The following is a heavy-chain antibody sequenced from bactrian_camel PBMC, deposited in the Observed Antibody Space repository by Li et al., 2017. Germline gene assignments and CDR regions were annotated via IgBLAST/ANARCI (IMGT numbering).Heavy chain of an antibody. CDR2: IESDGKV. D-gene: IGHD3*01. V-gene: IGHV3S55*01. CDR3: AADAVYTRGADCDFANFDS. Sequence: VQLVESGGGSVQAGGSLRLSCSASGHTDSRHCIGWFRQVPGKEREGVAAIESDGKVHYVDSVKGRFTISQDHAKHTRYLQMDSLKPEDTAMYYCAADAVYTRGADCDFANFDSWGQGTQVTVS. J-gene: IGHJ6*01. CDR1: GHTDSRHC.